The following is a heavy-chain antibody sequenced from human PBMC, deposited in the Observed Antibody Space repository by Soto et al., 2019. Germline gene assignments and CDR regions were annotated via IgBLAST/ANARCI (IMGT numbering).Heavy chain of an antibody. J-gene: IGHJ4*02. D-gene: IGHD1-26*01. CDR1: GFTFSTYA. V-gene: IGHV3-23*01. Sequence: QPGGSLRLSCAASGFTFSTYALSWVRQAPGKGLEWVSAISANGQGIYYADSVRGRFTISRDNSKNTIFLHMDSLRAEDTAVYYCAKDRHYPREQFHYWGQGTLLTVSS. CDR2: ISANGQGI. CDR3: AKDRHYPREQFHY.